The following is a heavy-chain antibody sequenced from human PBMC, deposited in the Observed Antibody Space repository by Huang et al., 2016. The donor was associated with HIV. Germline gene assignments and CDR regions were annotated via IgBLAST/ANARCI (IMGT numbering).Heavy chain of an antibody. CDR2: IYYRGST. D-gene: IGHD2-2*02. V-gene: IGHV4-30-4*08. J-gene: IGHJ3*02. CDR1: GGSISRGGYY. CDR3: ARDTDGGRTFDI. Sequence: QVQLQESGPGLVQPSQTPSLTCTVSGGSISRGGYYWSWIRQPPGKGLEWIGYIYYRGSTYYNPSLRRRVTISEDASKNEFSLKLSSVTAADTSVYYCARDTDGGRTFDIWGQGTMVTVSS.